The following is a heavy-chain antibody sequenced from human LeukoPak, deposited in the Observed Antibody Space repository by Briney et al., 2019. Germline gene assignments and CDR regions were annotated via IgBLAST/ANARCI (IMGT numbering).Heavy chain of an antibody. CDR1: GYNFTSDW. J-gene: IGHJ4*02. CDR2: IYPGDSDT. CDR3: ARLGDLYGDYTINDY. V-gene: IGHV5-51*01. Sequence: GEFLKISCKGSGYNFTSDWIGWVRQMPGRGLEWMGLIYPGDSDTRYSPSFQGQVTISVDKSATTAYLQWSSLRASDTAIYFCARLGDLYGDYTINDYWGQGTLVSVSS. D-gene: IGHD4-17*01.